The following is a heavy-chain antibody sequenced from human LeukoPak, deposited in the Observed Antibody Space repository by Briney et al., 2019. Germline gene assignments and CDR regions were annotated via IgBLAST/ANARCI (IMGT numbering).Heavy chain of an antibody. CDR2: ISANNGNT. CDR3: ARDLLAMIPSFSAEY. D-gene: IGHD5-12*01. V-gene: IGHV1-18*01. Sequence: ASVKVSCKASGYTFTIYGISWVRQAPGQGREWMGWISANNGNTIYAQKLQGRVTMTTDTSTSTAYMELRSLRSDDTAVYYCARDLLAMIPSFSAEYWGQGTLVTVSS. J-gene: IGHJ4*02. CDR1: GYTFTIYG.